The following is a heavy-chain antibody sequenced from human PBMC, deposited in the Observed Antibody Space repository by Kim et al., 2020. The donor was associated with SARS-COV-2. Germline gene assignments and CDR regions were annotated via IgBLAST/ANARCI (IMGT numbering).Heavy chain of an antibody. CDR3: ARGRRVRGVMTKPERSNYFDY. CDR2: INHSGST. J-gene: IGHJ4*02. CDR1: GGSFSGYY. V-gene: IGHV4-34*01. Sequence: SETLSLTCAVYGGSFSGYYWSWIRQPPGKGLEWIGEINHSGSTNYNPSLKSRVTISVDTSKNQFSLKLSSVTAADTAVYYCARGRRVRGVMTKPERSNYFDYWGQGTLVTVSS. D-gene: IGHD3-10*01.